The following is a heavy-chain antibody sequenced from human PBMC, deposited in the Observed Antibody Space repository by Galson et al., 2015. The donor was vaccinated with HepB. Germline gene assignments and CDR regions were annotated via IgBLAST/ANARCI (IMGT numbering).Heavy chain of an antibody. CDR1: GYSFTSYW. D-gene: IGHD4-17*01. J-gene: IGHJ6*03. CDR3: ARHTLYDYGEPYYYYMDV. V-gene: IGHV5-51*01. CDR2: IYPGDSDT. Sequence: QSGAEVKKPGESLKISCKGSGYSFTSYWIGWVRQMPGKGLEWMGIIYPGDSDTRYSPSFQGQVTISADKSISTAYLQWSSLKASDTAMYYCARHTLYDYGEPYYYYMDVWGKGTTVTVSS.